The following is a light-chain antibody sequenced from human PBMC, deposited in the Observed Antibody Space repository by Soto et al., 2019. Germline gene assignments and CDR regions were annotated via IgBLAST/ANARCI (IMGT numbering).Light chain of an antibody. CDR3: CAYAGSGTVV. J-gene: IGLJ3*02. V-gene: IGLV2-23*02. Sequence: QSVLTQPASVSGSPEQSITISRTGTSSDVGSYNLVSWYQQHPGKAPKVMIYEATKRPSGVSNRFSGSKSGNTASLTISGLQAEDEADYYCCAYAGSGTVVFGGGTQLTVL. CDR1: SSDVGSYNL. CDR2: EAT.